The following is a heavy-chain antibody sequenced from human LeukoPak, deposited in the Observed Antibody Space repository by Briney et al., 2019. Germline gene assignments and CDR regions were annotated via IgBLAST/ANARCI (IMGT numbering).Heavy chain of an antibody. CDR1: GFTFSSYG. D-gene: IGHD3-22*01. Sequence: GGSLRLSCAASGFTFSSYGMHWVRQAPGKGLEWVAFIRYDGSNKYYADSVKGRFTISRDNSKNTLYLQMNSLRAEDTAVYYCAKWEYYCDSSGSNWFDPWGQGTLVTVSS. CDR3: AKWEYYCDSSGSNWFDP. J-gene: IGHJ5*02. CDR2: IRYDGSNK. V-gene: IGHV3-30*02.